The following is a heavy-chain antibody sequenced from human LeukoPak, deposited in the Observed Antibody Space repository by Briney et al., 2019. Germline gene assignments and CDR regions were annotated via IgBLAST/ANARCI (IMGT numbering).Heavy chain of an antibody. V-gene: IGHV4-34*01. CDR2: INYSGST. CDR1: SESFSGYF. CDR3: AIPRYSSGWYDY. J-gene: IGHJ4*02. D-gene: IGHD6-19*01. Sequence: SETLSLTCAIYSESFSGYFWSWIRQPPGKGLEWIGEINYSGSTNYNPSLKSRVTISVDTSKNQFSLKLSSVTAADTAVYYCAIPRYSSGWYDYWGQGTLVTVSS.